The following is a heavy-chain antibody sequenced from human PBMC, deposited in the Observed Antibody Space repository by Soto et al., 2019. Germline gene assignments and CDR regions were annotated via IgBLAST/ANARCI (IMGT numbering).Heavy chain of an antibody. V-gene: IGHV3-30-3*01. CDR2: ISYDGSNK. D-gene: IGHD5-18*01. Sequence: QVQLVESGGGVVQPGRSLRLSCAASGFTFSSYAMHWVRQAPGKGLEWVAVISYDGSNKYYADSVKGRFTISRDNSKNTLYLQMNSLRAEDTAVYYCARDGGWIHLWYGAFDICGQGTMVTVSS. CDR1: GFTFSSYA. CDR3: ARDGGWIHLWYGAFDI. J-gene: IGHJ3*02.